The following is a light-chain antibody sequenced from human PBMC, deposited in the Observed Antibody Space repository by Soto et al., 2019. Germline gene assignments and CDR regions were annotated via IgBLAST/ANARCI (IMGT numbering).Light chain of an antibody. Sequence: EIVLTQSPGTLSLSPGERATLSCRASQSVSSNNLAWYQQRPGQAPRVVIYGASTRATGIPERFSGSGSGTDFTLTNSRLEPEDFAVYYCQQSGRSPFTFGPGTKVDIK. CDR1: QSVSSNN. CDR2: GAS. J-gene: IGKJ3*01. CDR3: QQSGRSPFT. V-gene: IGKV3-20*01.